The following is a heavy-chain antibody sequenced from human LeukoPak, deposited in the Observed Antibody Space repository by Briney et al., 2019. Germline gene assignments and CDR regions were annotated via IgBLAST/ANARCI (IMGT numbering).Heavy chain of an antibody. J-gene: IGHJ4*02. D-gene: IGHD2-21*01. CDR2: ISSSSSTI. V-gene: IGHV3-48*01. CDR1: GFTFSSYS. CDR3: AKGFHSDYCGNFHH. Sequence: PGGSLRLSCAASGFTFSSYSMNWVRQAPGKGLEWVSYISSSSSTIYYADSVKGRFTISRDNAKNMLYLQMNNLRVEDTAIYYCAKGFHSDYCGNFHHWGQGTLVTVSS.